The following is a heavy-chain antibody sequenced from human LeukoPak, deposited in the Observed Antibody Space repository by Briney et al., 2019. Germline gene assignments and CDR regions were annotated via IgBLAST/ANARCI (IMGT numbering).Heavy chain of an antibody. CDR3: ARDLHGGYSSDY. Sequence: GGSLRLSCAASGFTFTNYEMNWVRQAPGKGLEWVSYISNSGKTIYYADSVKGRFTISRDNAKNSLYLQMNSLRPEDTAVYYCARDLHGGYSSDYWGQGTLVTVSS. CDR1: GFTFTNYE. V-gene: IGHV3-48*03. D-gene: IGHD4-23*01. J-gene: IGHJ4*02. CDR2: ISNSGKTI.